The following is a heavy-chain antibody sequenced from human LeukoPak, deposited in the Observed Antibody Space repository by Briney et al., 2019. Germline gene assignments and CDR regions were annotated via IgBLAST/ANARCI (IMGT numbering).Heavy chain of an antibody. CDR3: ARVLRYCSGGNCYSGGLGYMDV. V-gene: IGHV3-21*04. J-gene: IGHJ6*03. CDR2: ISSSSSYI. CDR1: GFTFSSYS. D-gene: IGHD2-15*01. Sequence: GGSLRLSCVASGFTFSSYSMNWVRQAPGKGLEWVSSISSSSSYIYYADSVKGRFTISRDNAKNSLYLQMNSLRAEDTAVYCARVLRYCSGGNCYSGGLGYMDVWSKGTTVTISS.